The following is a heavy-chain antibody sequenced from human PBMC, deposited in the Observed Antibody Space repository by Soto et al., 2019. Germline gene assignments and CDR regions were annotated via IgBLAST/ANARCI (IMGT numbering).Heavy chain of an antibody. CDR1: GFTFSSYG. CDR2: ISYDGSNK. CDR3: ARGTVFPDY. V-gene: IGHV3-30*03. Sequence: QVQLVESGGGVVQPGRSLRLSCAASGFTFSSYGMHWVRQAPGKGLEWVAVISYDGSNKYYADSVKGRFTISRDNSKNTLYLQMNSLRAEDKAVYYCARGTVFPDYWGQGTLVTVSS. D-gene: IGHD4-4*01. J-gene: IGHJ4*02.